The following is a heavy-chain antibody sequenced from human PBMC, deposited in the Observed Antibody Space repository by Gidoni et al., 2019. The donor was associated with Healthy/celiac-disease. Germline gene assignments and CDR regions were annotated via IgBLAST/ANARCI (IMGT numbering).Heavy chain of an antibody. J-gene: IGHJ4*02. D-gene: IGHD3-10*01. Sequence: QLQLQESGPGLVKPSETLSLTCIVSNGPIISSSYSWGWIRQPPGKGLEWIGNIYYSGTTYYNPSLRSRVTISIDTSKKQFSLKLTSVTAADTAVYYCVRAGVRGLPSYYFDSWGQGTLVTVSS. CDR1: NGPIISSSYS. CDR3: VRAGVRGLPSYYFDS. CDR2: IYYSGTT. V-gene: IGHV4-39*07.